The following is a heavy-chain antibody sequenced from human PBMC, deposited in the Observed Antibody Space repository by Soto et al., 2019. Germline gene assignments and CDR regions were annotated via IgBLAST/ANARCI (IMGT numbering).Heavy chain of an antibody. Sequence: QVQLVESGGGVVQPGRSLRLSCAASGFTFSSYGMHWVRQAPGKGLEWVAVIWYDGSNKYYADSVKGRFTISRDNSKNTLYLQMNSLRAGETAVYYCARDWYSDPDYYYYMDVWGKGTTVTVSS. D-gene: IGHD1-26*01. V-gene: IGHV3-33*01. J-gene: IGHJ6*03. CDR2: IWYDGSNK. CDR3: ARDWYSDPDYYYYMDV. CDR1: GFTFSSYG.